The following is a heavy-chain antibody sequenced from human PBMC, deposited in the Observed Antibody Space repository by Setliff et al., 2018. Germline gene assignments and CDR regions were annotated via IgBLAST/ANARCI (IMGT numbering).Heavy chain of an antibody. D-gene: IGHD3-3*01. Sequence: SETLSLTCTVSGASISSGTYYWTWIRQTPGKGLEWIGEINHRGSTNYNPSLKGRATLSIDASKRQFSLKLTSVTAADTAVYYCARMSGFQYMDVWGKGTTVTVSS. CDR1: GASISSGTYY. CDR3: ARMSGFQYMDV. CDR2: INHRGST. V-gene: IGHV4-39*07. J-gene: IGHJ6*03.